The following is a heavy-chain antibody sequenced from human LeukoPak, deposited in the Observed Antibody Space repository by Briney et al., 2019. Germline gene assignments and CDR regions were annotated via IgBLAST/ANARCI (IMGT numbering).Heavy chain of an antibody. Sequence: SQTLSLTCTVSGGSISSGGYYWSWIRQHPGKGLEWIGYIYYSGSTYYNPSLKSRVTMSVDKSKNQCSLRLSSVTAADTAIYFCARSTQDSSTSFDYWGQGTLVTVSS. CDR1: GGSISSGGYY. CDR2: IYYSGST. V-gene: IGHV4-31*03. D-gene: IGHD6-6*01. J-gene: IGHJ4*02. CDR3: ARSTQDSSTSFDY.